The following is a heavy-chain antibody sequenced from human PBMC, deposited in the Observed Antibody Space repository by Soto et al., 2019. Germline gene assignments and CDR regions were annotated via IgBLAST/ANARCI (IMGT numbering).Heavy chain of an antibody. D-gene: IGHD1-26*01. J-gene: IGHJ4*02. CDR1: GFTFSSYG. CDR3: ARPLGERRRRHPYYFDY. Sequence: QVQLVESGGGVVQPGRSLRLSCAASGFTFSSYGMHWVRQAPGKGLEWVAVISYDGSNKYYADSVKGRFTISRDNSKNTLYLQMNSLRAEDTAVYYCARPLGERRRRHPYYFDYWGQGTLVTVSS. CDR2: ISYDGSNK. V-gene: IGHV3-30*03.